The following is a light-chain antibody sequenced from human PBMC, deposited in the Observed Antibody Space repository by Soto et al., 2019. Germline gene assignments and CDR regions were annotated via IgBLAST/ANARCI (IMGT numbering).Light chain of an antibody. CDR3: CSPAGSFTWV. J-gene: IGLJ3*02. Sequence: QSALTQPPSASGSLGQSVTISCTGTSSDVGAYNYVSWYQQHPGKAPKLMTFDVNKRPSGVPDRFSGSKSGNTASLTISGLQAEDEADYYCCSPAGSFTWVFGGGTKVTVL. CDR2: DVN. V-gene: IGLV2-11*01. CDR1: SSDVGAYNY.